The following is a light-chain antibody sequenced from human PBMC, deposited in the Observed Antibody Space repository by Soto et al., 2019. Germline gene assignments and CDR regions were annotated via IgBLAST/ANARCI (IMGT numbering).Light chain of an antibody. CDR1: KLGDKY. CDR3: QAWDNKIVV. J-gene: IGLJ2*01. Sequence: SYELTQPPSVSVSLGQTASITCSGDKLGDKYACWYQQKPGQSPVLVIYQDTERPSGIPERFSGSNSGNTATLTISGTQAMDEADYYCQAWDNKIVVFGRGTKLTVL. V-gene: IGLV3-1*01. CDR2: QDT.